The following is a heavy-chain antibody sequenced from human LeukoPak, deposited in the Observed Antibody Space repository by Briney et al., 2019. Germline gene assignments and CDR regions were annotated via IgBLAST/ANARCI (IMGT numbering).Heavy chain of an antibody. D-gene: IGHD6-13*01. CDR2: INHSGST. CDR3: ARATLYSSRYYFDY. J-gene: IGHJ4*02. Sequence: PSETLSLTCAVYGGSFSGYYWSWIRQPPGKGLEWIGEINHSGSTNYNPSLKSRVTISVDTSKNQFSLKLSFVTAADTAVYYCARATLYSSRYYFDYWGQGTLVTVSS. CDR1: GGSFSGYY. V-gene: IGHV4-34*01.